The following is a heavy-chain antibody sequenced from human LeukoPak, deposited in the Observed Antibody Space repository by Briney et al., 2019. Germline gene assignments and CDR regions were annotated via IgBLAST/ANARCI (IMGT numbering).Heavy chain of an antibody. V-gene: IGHV4-4*07. D-gene: IGHD6-13*01. CDR3: AREVAAAGLRRFDY. CDR2: IYTSGST. CDR1: GDSINSYY. Sequence: PSETLSLTCTVSGDSINSYYWSWIRQPAGKGLEWIGRIYTSGSTNYNPSLKSRVTMSVDTSKNQFSLKLSSVTAADTAVYYCAREVAAAGLRRFDYWGQGILVTVSS. J-gene: IGHJ4*02.